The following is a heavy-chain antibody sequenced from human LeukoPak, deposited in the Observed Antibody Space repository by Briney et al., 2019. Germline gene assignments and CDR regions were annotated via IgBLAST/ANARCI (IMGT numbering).Heavy chain of an antibody. J-gene: IGHJ2*01. CDR3: ARDSGGTGYYWYFDL. Sequence: GGSLRLPCAASGFTFSSYTMNWVRQAPGKGLEWVSSISSGSGYIYYADSVKGRFTISRDNAKDSLYLQMNSLRAEDTAVYYCARDSGGTGYYWYFDLWGRGTLVTVSS. V-gene: IGHV3-21*01. D-gene: IGHD2-15*01. CDR1: GFTFSSYT. CDR2: ISSGSGYI.